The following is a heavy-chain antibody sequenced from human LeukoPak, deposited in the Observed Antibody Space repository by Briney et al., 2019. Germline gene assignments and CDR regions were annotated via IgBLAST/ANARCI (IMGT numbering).Heavy chain of an antibody. CDR3: ARHEPAYQLLPDVAFDI. D-gene: IGHD2-2*01. J-gene: IGHJ3*02. Sequence: SETLSLTCAVYGGSFSGYYWSWIRQPPGKGLEWIGEINHSGSTNYNPSLKSRVTISVDTSKNQFSLKLSSVTAADTAVYYCARHEPAYQLLPDVAFDIWGQGTMVTVSS. V-gene: IGHV4-34*01. CDR2: INHSGST. CDR1: GGSFSGYY.